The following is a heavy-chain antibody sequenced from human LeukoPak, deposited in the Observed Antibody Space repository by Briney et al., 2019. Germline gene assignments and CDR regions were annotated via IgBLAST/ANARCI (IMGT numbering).Heavy chain of an antibody. CDR1: GYTFSSYG. D-gene: IGHD3-22*01. J-gene: IGHJ4*02. CDR3: ARQWYYYDSSGAFDY. CDR2: ISAYNGET. V-gene: IGHV1-18*01. Sequence: ASVKVSCKASGYTFSSYGISRVRQAPGEGLEWMGWISAYNGETNYAQKSQGRVAMTTDTSTSTAYMELRSLRSDDTAVYYCARQWYYYDSSGAFDYWGQGTLVTVSS.